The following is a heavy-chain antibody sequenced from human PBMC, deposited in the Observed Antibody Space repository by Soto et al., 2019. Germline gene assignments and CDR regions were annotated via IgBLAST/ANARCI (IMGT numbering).Heavy chain of an antibody. V-gene: IGHV1-18*01. J-gene: IGHJ6*02. CDR2: ISAYNGNT. CDR1: GYAFTSYG. CDR3: ARDPLSSFAMDV. Sequence: ASVEVSCKASGYAFTSYGISWVRQAPGQGLEWMGWISAYNGNTNYAQKLQGRVTMTTDTSTSTAYMELRSLRSDDTAVYYCARDPLSSFAMDVWGQGTTVTVSS. D-gene: IGHD3-10*02.